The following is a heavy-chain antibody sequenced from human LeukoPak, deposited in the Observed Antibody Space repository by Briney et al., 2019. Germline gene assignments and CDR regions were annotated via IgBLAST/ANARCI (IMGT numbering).Heavy chain of an antibody. V-gene: IGHV3-23*01. CDR1: GFTFSSYA. CDR2: ISGSGGST. D-gene: IGHD6-13*01. J-gene: IGHJ4*02. CDR3: AKEPPGIAAAGWVFDY. Sequence: PGGSLRLSCAASGFTFSSYAMSWVRQAPGMGLEWVSAISGSGGSTYYADSVKGRFTISRDNSKNTLYLQMNSLRAEDTAVYYCAKEPPGIAAAGWVFDYWGQGTLVTVSS.